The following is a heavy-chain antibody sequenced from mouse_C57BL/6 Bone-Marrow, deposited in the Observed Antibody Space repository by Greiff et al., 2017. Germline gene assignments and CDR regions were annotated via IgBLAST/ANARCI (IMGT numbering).Heavy chain of an antibody. V-gene: IGHV2-9-1*01. CDR1: GFSLTSYA. D-gene: IGHD2-1*01. Sequence: VQLQQSGPGLVAPSQSLSITCTVSGFSLTSYAISWVRQPPGKGLEWLGVIWSGGGTNYNSAHKSRLSISKDNSKSQVILKMKSLLTNDTARYYCARRTYGNYWYCDVWCTGTTVTVSA. CDR3: ARRTYGNYWYCDV. J-gene: IGHJ1*03. CDR2: IWSGGGT.